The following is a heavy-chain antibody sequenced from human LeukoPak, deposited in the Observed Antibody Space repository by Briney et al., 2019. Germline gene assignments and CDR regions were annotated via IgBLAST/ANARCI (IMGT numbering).Heavy chain of an antibody. CDR1: GGTFSSYA. Sequence: GASVKVSCKASGGTFSSYAISWVRQAPGQGLEWVGGIIPIFGTANYAQKFQGRVTITADESTSTAYMELSSLRSEDTAVYYCARFLAGVTTNYYYYMDVRGKGTTVTVSS. V-gene: IGHV1-69*13. CDR3: ARFLAGVTTNYYYYMDV. CDR2: IIPIFGTA. J-gene: IGHJ6*03. D-gene: IGHD4-23*01.